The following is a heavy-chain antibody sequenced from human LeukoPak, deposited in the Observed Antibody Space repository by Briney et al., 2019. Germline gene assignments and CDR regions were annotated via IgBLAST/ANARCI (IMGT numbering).Heavy chain of an antibody. CDR1: GFTFSSYA. J-gene: IGHJ4*02. CDR3: ARGPEYYFDY. Sequence: PGGSLRLSCAASGFTFSSYAMHWVRQAPGKGLEWVAVISYDGSNKYYADSVKGRFTISRDNSKNTLYLQMNSLRAEDTAVYYCARGPEYYFDYWGQGTLVTVSS. D-gene: IGHD1-14*01. V-gene: IGHV3-30-3*01. CDR2: ISYDGSNK.